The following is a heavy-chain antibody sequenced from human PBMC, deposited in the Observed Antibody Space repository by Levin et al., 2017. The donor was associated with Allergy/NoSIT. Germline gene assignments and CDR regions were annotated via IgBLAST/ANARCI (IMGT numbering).Heavy chain of an antibody. Sequence: GGSLRLSCAASGFTFSSYGMHWVRQAPGKGLEWVAVIWYDGSNKYYADSVKGRFTISRDNSKNTLYLQMNSLRAEDTAVYYCATLHYGDYYYYYYGMDVWGQGTTVTVSS. CDR1: GFTFSSYG. D-gene: IGHD4-17*01. J-gene: IGHJ6*02. CDR3: ATLHYGDYYYYYYGMDV. V-gene: IGHV3-33*01. CDR2: IWYDGSNK.